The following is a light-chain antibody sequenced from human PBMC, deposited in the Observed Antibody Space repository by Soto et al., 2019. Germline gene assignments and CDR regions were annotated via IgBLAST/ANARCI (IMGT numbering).Light chain of an antibody. V-gene: IGKV3-15*01. J-gene: IGKJ1*01. CDR1: QSISNN. CDR3: RQYHYWWP. Sequence: MVTAKSPATLSLSPGEKATLSCRASQSISNNFAWFQQKPGQVPRLLIYGASNRATVVSARFSGSGSGTEFTLTISCLQSDDFAVYYCRQYHYWWPFGQGTKVDI. CDR2: GAS.